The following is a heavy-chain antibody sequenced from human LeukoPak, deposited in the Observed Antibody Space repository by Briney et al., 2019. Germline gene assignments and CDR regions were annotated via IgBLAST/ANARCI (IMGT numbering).Heavy chain of an antibody. J-gene: IGHJ4*02. CDR1: GGSISSSSYY. CDR3: ARSRGFLEWLSIDY. D-gene: IGHD3-3*01. CDR2: IYYSGST. Sequence: SETLSLTCTVSGGSISSSSYYWGWIRQPPGKGLEWIGSIYYSGSTYYNPSLKSRVTISVDTSKNQFSLKLGSVTAADTAVYYCARSRGFLEWLSIDYWGQGTLVTVSS. V-gene: IGHV4-39*01.